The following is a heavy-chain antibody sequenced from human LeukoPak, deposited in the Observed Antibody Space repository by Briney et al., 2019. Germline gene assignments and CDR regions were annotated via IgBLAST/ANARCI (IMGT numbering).Heavy chain of an antibody. CDR2: IHYSGTT. Sequence: SETLSLTCTVSGDYISSTSYYWGWIRQPPGKGLEWIGSIHYSGTTYYNPSLKSRVTISVDTSENQFSLKLSSVTAADTAVYYCARDYTLYISGWFLDYWAQGTLVTVSS. J-gene: IGHJ4*02. CDR1: GDYISSTSYY. D-gene: IGHD6-19*01. CDR3: ARDYTLYISGWFLDY. V-gene: IGHV4-39*07.